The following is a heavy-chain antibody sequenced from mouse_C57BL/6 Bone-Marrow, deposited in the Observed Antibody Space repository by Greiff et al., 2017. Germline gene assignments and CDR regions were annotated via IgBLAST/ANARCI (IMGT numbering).Heavy chain of an antibody. CDR1: GYTFTSYG. D-gene: IGHD1-1*01. J-gene: IGHJ2*01. Sequence: VQGVESGAELARPGASVKLSCKASGYTFTSYGISWVKQRTGQGLEWIGEIYPRSGNTYYNEKFKGKATLTADKSSSTAYMELRSLTSEDSAVYFCASPYGSDYWGQGTTLTVSS. CDR3: ASPYGSDY. V-gene: IGHV1-81*01. CDR2: IYPRSGNT.